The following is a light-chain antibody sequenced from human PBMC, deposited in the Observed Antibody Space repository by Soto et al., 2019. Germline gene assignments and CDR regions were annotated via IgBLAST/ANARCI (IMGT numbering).Light chain of an antibody. V-gene: IGKV3-15*01. CDR3: QQYSKWPIT. Sequence: DMVMTQSPALLSVSPGESATLSCRASQSVNSNYLAWYQQHPGQPPRLLIYGISTRATGIPARFSGSGSGTECSLTISSLQSEDFAVYYCQQYSKWPITLGQGTRLEIK. J-gene: IGKJ5*01. CDR2: GIS. CDR1: QSVNSN.